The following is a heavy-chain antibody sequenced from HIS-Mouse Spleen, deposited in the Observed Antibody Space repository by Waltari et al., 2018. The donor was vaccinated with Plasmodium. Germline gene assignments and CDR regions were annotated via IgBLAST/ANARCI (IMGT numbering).Heavy chain of an antibody. D-gene: IGHD1-1*01. J-gene: IGHJ4*02. CDR1: GFTFSSYA. CDR3: AILVQLEPPFDY. CDR2: ISGSGGST. Sequence: EVQLLESGGGLVQPGGSLRLSCAASGFTFSSYAMSWVLQAPGKGLEWVSAISGSGGSTYYADSVKGRFTISRDNSKNTLYLQMNSLRAEDTAVYYCAILVQLEPPFDYWGQGTLVTVSS. V-gene: IGHV3-23*01.